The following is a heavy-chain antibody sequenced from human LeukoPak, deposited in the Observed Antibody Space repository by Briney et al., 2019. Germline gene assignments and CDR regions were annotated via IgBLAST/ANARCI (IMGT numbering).Heavy chain of an antibody. V-gene: IGHV4-39*01. J-gene: IGHJ4*02. CDR2: VYYSGST. D-gene: IGHD2-15*01. CDR3: ARHPRYCSGGSCYFDY. Sequence: SETLSLTCTVSGGSISSSSYYWGWIRQPPGKGLESIGSVYYSGSTYYNPSLKSRLTISVDTSKNQFSLKLSSVTAADTAVYYCARHPRYCSGGSCYFDYWGQGTLVTVSS. CDR1: GGSISSSSYY.